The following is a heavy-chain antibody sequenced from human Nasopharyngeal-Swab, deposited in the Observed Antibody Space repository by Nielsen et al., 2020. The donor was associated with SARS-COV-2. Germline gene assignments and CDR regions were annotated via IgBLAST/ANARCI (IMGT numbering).Heavy chain of an antibody. CDR1: GYTFTTHA. Sequence: ASVKVSCKASGYTFTTHAMNWGRQAPGQGLEWMGWINTNTGSPRYAQGFTGRFVFSLDTSVSTAYLQIRSLKPEDTAVYFCARPSPYGDYSFDYWGQGTLVTVSS. CDR3: ARPSPYGDYSFDY. CDR2: INTNTGSP. D-gene: IGHD4-17*01. J-gene: IGHJ4*02. V-gene: IGHV7-4-1*01.